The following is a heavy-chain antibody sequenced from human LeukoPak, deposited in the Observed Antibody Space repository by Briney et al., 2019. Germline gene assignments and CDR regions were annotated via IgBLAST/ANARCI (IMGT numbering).Heavy chain of an antibody. Sequence: ASVKVSCKASGYTFTSYGSSWVRQAPGQGLEWMGWINTYNGNTNYAQKLQVRVTMSTDTSTSTAYMELRSLRSDDTAVYYCARDEYIAVAGTLAWDYYYGMDVWGQGTTVTVSS. D-gene: IGHD6-19*01. V-gene: IGHV1-18*01. CDR2: INTYNGNT. CDR1: GYTFTSYG. CDR3: ARDEYIAVAGTLAWDYYYGMDV. J-gene: IGHJ6*02.